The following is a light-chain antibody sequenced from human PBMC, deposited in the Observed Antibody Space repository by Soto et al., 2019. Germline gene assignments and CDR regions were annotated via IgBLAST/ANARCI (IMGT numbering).Light chain of an antibody. J-gene: IGKJ1*01. CDR1: QDISQY. CDR2: YAS. V-gene: IGKV1-27*01. CDR3: LKDSKYAPGT. Sequence: DIQMTQSPSSLSASVGDRVTLTCPASQDISQYLAWYQQRPGKVPKLLIYYASTFQAGVPSRSSGSGTGTEFALTIRSLQPEDVATYYCLKDSKYAPGTFGRGTEVEI.